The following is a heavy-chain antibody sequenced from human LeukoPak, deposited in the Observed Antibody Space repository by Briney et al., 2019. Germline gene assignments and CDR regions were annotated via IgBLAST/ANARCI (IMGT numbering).Heavy chain of an antibody. CDR1: GFTFSSRDW. CDR2: IKKDGSEK. Sequence: GGSLRLSCVASGFTFSSRDWMTWVRQAPGKRLECSANIKKDGSEKNYVDSVKCRFTISRDNAKNSVDLQMNSLRVEDTAVYYCARVAAAGTGIFVNFYYSMDIWGKGTSLT. V-gene: IGHV3-7*01. CDR3: ARVAAAGTGIFVNFYYSMDI. J-gene: IGHJ6*03. D-gene: IGHD6-13*01.